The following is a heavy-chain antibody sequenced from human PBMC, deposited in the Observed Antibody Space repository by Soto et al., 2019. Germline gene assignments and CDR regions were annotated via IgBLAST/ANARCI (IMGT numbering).Heavy chain of an antibody. CDR1: GYTFTSYY. J-gene: IGHJ5*02. D-gene: IGHD3-3*01. Sequence: ASVKVSCKASGYTFTSYYMHWVRQAPGQGLEWMGIINPSGGSTSYAQKFQGRVTMTRDTSTSTVYMELSSLRSEDTAVYYCARGGTIFGVVIANWFDPWGQGTLVTVSS. CDR3: ARGGTIFGVVIANWFDP. V-gene: IGHV1-46*01. CDR2: INPSGGST.